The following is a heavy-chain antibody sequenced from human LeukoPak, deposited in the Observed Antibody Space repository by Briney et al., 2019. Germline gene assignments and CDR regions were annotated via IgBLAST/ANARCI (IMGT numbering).Heavy chain of an antibody. CDR1: GYTFTGYY. J-gene: IGHJ3*02. D-gene: IGHD3-16*01. CDR2: ISAYNGNT. Sequence: GASVKVSCKASGYTFTGYYMHWVRQAPGQGLEWMGWISAYNGNTNYAQKLQGRVTMTTDTSTSTAYMELRSLRSDDTAVYYCARDERFWGYAFDIWGQGTMVTVSS. V-gene: IGHV1-18*04. CDR3: ARDERFWGYAFDI.